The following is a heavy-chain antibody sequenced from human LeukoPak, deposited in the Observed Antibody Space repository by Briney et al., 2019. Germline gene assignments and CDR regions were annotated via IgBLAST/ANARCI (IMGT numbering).Heavy chain of an antibody. Sequence: GGSLRLSCAASGFTFSSYEMNWVRQAPGKGLEWVSYISSSGSTIYYADSVKGRFTISGDNAKNSLYLQMNSLRAEDTAVYYCARAGYCSGGSCYSNDYWGQGTLVTVSS. CDR3: ARAGYCSGGSCYSNDY. V-gene: IGHV3-48*03. CDR2: ISSSGSTI. J-gene: IGHJ4*02. CDR1: GFTFSSYE. D-gene: IGHD2-15*01.